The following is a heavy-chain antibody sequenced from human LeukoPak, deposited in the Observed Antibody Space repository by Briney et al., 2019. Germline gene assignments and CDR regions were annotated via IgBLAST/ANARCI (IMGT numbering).Heavy chain of an antibody. V-gene: IGHV3-48*01. J-gene: IGHJ4*02. CDR1: GFTFSIYS. CDR2: ISSSSSTI. CDR3: ARATYYYDSSGYPADFDY. D-gene: IGHD3-22*01. Sequence: GGSLRLSCAASGFTFSIYSMNWVRQAPGKGLEWVSYISSSSSTIYYADSVKGRLTISRDNAKNSLYLQMNSLRAEDTAVYYCARATYYYDSSGYPADFDYWGQGTLVTVSS.